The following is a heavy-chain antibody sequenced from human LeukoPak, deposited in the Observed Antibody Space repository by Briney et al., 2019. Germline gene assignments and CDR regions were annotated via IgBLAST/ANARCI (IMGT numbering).Heavy chain of an antibody. J-gene: IGHJ4*02. CDR3: ARGSVTRYYFDY. V-gene: IGHV3-33*08. CDR1: GFTSSSYA. D-gene: IGHD4-17*01. Sequence: GSLRLSCAASGFTSSSYAMSWVRQAPGKGLEWVAVIWYDGSNKYYADSVKGRLTISRDNSKNTLYLQMNSLRAEDTAVYYCARGSVTRYYFDYWGQGTLVTVSS. CDR2: IWYDGSNK.